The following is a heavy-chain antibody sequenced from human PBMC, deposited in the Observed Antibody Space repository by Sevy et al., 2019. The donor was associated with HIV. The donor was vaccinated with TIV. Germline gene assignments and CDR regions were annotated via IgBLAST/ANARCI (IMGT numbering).Heavy chain of an antibody. CDR2: INPNSDGT. V-gene: IGHV1-2*02. CDR1: GYTFTAYY. Sequence: GESLKISCRASGYTFTAYYMHWVRQAPGQGPEWMGWINPNSDGTKYYSQKFQGRVTMTRDTSISTAYMELTRLRSDDTAVYYCARDQKYDSDGYRGNGMDVWGQGTTVTVSS. D-gene: IGHD3-22*01. J-gene: IGHJ6*02. CDR3: ARDQKYDSDGYRGNGMDV.